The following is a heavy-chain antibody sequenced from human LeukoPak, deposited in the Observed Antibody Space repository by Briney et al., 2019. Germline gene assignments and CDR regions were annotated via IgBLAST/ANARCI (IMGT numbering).Heavy chain of an antibody. D-gene: IGHD3-10*01. CDR1: GXSFSKYI. J-gene: IGHJ6*02. V-gene: IGHV3-23*01. CDR2: ISGSGGST. CDR3: AKGLWDYYGSGIMYYTMDV. Sequence: GGSLRLSCAASGXSFSKYIMSWVRQAPGKGLFWVSAISGSGGSTYYADSVKGRFAISRDNSKNTLYLQMNNLRAEDTAIYYCAKGLWDYYGSGIMYYTMDVWGQGTTVTVSS.